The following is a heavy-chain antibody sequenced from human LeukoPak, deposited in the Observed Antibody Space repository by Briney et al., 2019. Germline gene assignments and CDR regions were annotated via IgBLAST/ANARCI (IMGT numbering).Heavy chain of an antibody. Sequence: SVKVSCKASGGTFSSYAISWVRQAPGQGLEWMGGIIPIFGTANYAQKFQGRVTITTDESTSTAYMELSSLRSEDTAVYYCAVTVVPAATGPYYYYMDVWGKGTTVTVSS. V-gene: IGHV1-69*05. D-gene: IGHD2-2*01. CDR2: IIPIFGTA. CDR3: AVTVVPAATGPYYYYMDV. J-gene: IGHJ6*03. CDR1: GGTFSSYA.